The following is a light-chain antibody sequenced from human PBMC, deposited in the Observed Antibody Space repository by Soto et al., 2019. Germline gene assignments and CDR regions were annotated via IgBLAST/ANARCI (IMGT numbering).Light chain of an antibody. CDR3: QQSNSIPPWT. J-gene: IGKJ1*01. CDR2: GAS. V-gene: IGKV1-39*01. Sequence: DIQMTQSPSSLSASVGDRVTITCRASQSISSYLNWYQQKPGKAPKLLIYGASTLQSGVPSRFSGSGSGTDFTLTISSLQPEDVATYYCQQSNSIPPWTFGQGTKVEVK. CDR1: QSISSY.